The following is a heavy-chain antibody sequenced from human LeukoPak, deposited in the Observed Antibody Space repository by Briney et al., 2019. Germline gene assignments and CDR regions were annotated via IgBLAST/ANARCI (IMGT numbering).Heavy chain of an antibody. D-gene: IGHD2-2*01. J-gene: IGHJ5*02. CDR2: INSDGSST. Sequence: GGSLRLSCAASGFTFSSYWMHWVRQAPGKGLVWVSRINSDGSSTSYADSVKGRFTISRDNSKNTLYLQMNSLRAEDTAVYYWASSYIVVLTSLPRVLYNWFDPWGRGTLVTVSS. CDR1: GFTFSSYW. CDR3: ASSYIVVLTSLPRVLYNWFDP. V-gene: IGHV3-74*01.